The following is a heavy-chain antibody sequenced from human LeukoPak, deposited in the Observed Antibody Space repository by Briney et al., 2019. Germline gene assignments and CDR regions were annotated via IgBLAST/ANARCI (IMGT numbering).Heavy chain of an antibody. V-gene: IGHV3-33*01. J-gene: IGHJ4*02. Sequence: GTSLRLSCAASGFTFSNYGMHWVRQAPGKGLEWVAIIWGDGSKTYYSDSAKGRFTISRDNSKNTVYLQIDSLRAEDTAVYYCAREYYYDNNGCFDYWGQGTLVTVSS. CDR1: GFTFSNYG. CDR2: IWGDGSKT. CDR3: AREYYYDNNGCFDY. D-gene: IGHD3-22*01.